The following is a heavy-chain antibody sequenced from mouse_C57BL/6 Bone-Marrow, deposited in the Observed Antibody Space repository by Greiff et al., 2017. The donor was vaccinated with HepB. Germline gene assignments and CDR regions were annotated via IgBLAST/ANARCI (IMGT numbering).Heavy chain of an antibody. D-gene: IGHD2-10*01. J-gene: IGHJ3*01. CDR3: ARGAYFLAWFAY. Sequence: EVKLQESGPGLVKPSQSLSLTCSVTGYSITSGYYWNWIRQFPGNKLEWMGYISYDGSNNYNPSLKNRISITRDTSKNQFFLKLNSGTTEDTATYYCARGAYFLAWFAYWGQGTLVTVSA. V-gene: IGHV3-6*01. CDR1: GYSITSGYY. CDR2: ISYDGSN.